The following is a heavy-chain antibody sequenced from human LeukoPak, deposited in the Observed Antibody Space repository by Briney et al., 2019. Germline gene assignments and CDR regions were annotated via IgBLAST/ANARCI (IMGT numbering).Heavy chain of an antibody. CDR1: GGSISSYY. D-gene: IGHD2-2*01. J-gene: IGHJ5*02. Sequence: SETLSLTCTVSGGSISSYYWSWIRQPPGKALEWIGYIYYSGTTNYNPSLKSRVTISVDTSKNQFSLKLSSVTAADTAVYYCASLIVVVPAARLVYNWFDPWGQGTLVTVSS. CDR3: ASLIVVVPAARLVYNWFDP. CDR2: IYYSGTT. V-gene: IGHV4-59*01.